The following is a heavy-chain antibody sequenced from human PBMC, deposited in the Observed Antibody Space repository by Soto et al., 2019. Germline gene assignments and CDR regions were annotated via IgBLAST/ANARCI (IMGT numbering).Heavy chain of an antibody. V-gene: IGHV1-69*04. D-gene: IGHD2-15*01. CDR1: GGTFSSYT. Sequence: SVKVSCKASGGTFSSYTISWVRQAPGQGLEWMGRIIPILGIANYAQKFQGRVTITADKSTSTAYMELSSLRSEDTAVYYCARDNEDIVVVVAANAEYFQHWGQGTLVTVSS. J-gene: IGHJ1*01. CDR2: IIPILGIA. CDR3: ARDNEDIVVVVAANAEYFQH.